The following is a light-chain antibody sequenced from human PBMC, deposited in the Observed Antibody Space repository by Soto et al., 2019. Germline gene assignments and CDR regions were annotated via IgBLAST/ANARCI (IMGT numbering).Light chain of an antibody. J-gene: IGKJ2*01. V-gene: IGKV3-15*01. Sequence: EIVFTQSPGTLSFSPGERATLSSRASQNVNSNLAWYQQKPGQAPRLLIYGASTRDTGVPARFSGSGSGTEFTLTISSLQPEDFAIYYCQHLNNWPSYTFGQGTKVDIK. CDR1: QNVNSN. CDR3: QHLNNWPSYT. CDR2: GAS.